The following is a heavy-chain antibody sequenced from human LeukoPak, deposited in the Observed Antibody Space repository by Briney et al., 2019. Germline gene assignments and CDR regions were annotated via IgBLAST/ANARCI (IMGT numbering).Heavy chain of an antibody. V-gene: IGHV3-20*01. CDR3: AREKTIGGATVFDI. Sequence: PGGSLRLSCAASGFTFDDYGMSWVRQAPGKGLEWVSGINWNGGSTGYADSVKGRFTISRDNAKNSLYLQMNSLRAEDTALYHCAREKTIGGATVFDIWGQGTMVTVSS. D-gene: IGHD1-26*01. J-gene: IGHJ3*02. CDR1: GFTFDDYG. CDR2: INWNGGST.